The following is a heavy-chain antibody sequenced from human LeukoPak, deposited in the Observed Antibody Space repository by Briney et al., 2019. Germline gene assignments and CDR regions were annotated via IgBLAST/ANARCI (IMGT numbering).Heavy chain of an antibody. D-gene: IGHD3-16*01. CDR1: GFTFSNYA. J-gene: IGHJ4*02. V-gene: IGHV3-23*01. CDR2: IDSGGGT. CDR3: AKGPQGD. Sequence: PGGSLRLSCAASGFTFSNYAMNWVRQAPGKGLEWVSAIDSGGGTYHADSVKGRFTISRDNSKNTLYLQLNSLRAEDTAVYYCAKGPQGDWGQGALVTVSS.